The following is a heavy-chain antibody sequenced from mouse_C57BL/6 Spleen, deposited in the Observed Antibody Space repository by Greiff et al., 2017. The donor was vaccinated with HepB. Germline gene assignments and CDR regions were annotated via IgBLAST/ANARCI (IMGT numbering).Heavy chain of an antibody. V-gene: IGHV5-12*01. Sequence: DVHLVESGGGLVQPGGSLKLSCAASGFTFSDYYMYWVRQTPEKRLEWVAYISNGGGSTYYPDTVKGRFTISRDNAKNTLYLQMSRLKSEDTAMYYCARQDYYGSSLDYWGQGTTLTVSS. CDR3: ARQDYYGSSLDY. CDR2: ISNGGGST. J-gene: IGHJ2*01. D-gene: IGHD1-1*01. CDR1: GFTFSDYY.